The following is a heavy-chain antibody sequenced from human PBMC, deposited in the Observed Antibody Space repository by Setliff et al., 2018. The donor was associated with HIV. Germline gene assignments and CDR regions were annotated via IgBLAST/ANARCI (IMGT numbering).Heavy chain of an antibody. CDR1: ATFTNVD. CDR3: ARGKGVGGVIITGGLDV. Sequence: ASVKVSCKAPATFTNVDIHWLRRATGQGLEWMGWMNPNSGVSGYGQKFQGRVTMTRDTSISTAYMELSSLTSEDTAVYYCARGKGVGGVIITGGLDVWGKGTTVTVSS. CDR2: MNPNSGVS. J-gene: IGHJ6*04. D-gene: IGHD3-10*01. V-gene: IGHV1-8*01.